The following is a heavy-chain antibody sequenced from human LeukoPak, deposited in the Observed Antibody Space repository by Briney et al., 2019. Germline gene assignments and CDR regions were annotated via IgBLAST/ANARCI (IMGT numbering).Heavy chain of an antibody. CDR3: ARSSTSFFSGNDAFDI. V-gene: IGHV5-51*01. CDR1: GSSFTSYW. Sequence: GASLQISCQGSGSSFTSYWIGWVRQLPGKGLEWMGIIYPGDSDTRYSPSFQGQVTISADKSISTAYLQWSSLKASDTAMYYCARSSTSFFSGNDAFDIWGQGTMVTVSS. J-gene: IGHJ3*02. CDR2: IYPGDSDT. D-gene: IGHD2-2*01.